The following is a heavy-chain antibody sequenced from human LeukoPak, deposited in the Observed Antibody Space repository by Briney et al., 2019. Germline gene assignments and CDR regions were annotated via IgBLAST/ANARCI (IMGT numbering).Heavy chain of an antibody. CDR3: ARTDISACPVY. V-gene: IGHV4-38-2*01. CDR2: LYHSGST. Sequence: SETLSLTCAVSGYSISSGYYWGWIRQPPGKGLEWIGSLYHSGSTCYNPSLKSRVTISVDTSKNQFSLKLSSVTAADTAVYYCARTDISACPVYWGQGTLVTVSS. J-gene: IGHJ4*02. D-gene: IGHD3-22*01. CDR1: GYSISSGYY.